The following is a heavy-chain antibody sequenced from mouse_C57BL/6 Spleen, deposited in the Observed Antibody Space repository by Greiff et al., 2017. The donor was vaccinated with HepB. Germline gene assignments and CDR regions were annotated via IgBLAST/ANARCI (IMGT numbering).Heavy chain of an antibody. Sequence: EVQLQQSGTVLARPGASVKMSCKTSGYTFTSYWMHWVKQRPGQGLEWIGAIYPGNSDTSYNQKFKGKAKLTAVTSASTAYMELSSLTNEDSAVYYCTRSPYLVIRRAMDYWGQGTSVTVAS. CDR3: TRSPYLVIRRAMDY. D-gene: IGHD1-2*01. J-gene: IGHJ4*01. CDR1: GYTFTSYW. CDR2: IYPGNSDT. V-gene: IGHV1-5*01.